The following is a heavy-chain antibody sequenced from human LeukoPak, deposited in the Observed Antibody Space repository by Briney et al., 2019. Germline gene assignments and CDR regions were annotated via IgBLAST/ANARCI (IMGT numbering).Heavy chain of an antibody. Sequence: AASVKVSCKASGYTLTDNGISWVRQAPGEGLEWMGWISANSGKTNYAQRFQGRVTMTRETSSSTVYMELRSLRSDDTAVYFCARDKNYRFDYWGQGTLVSVTS. CDR3: ARDKNYRFDY. D-gene: IGHD3-16*02. CDR2: ISANSGKT. CDR1: GYTLTDNG. J-gene: IGHJ4*02. V-gene: IGHV1-18*01.